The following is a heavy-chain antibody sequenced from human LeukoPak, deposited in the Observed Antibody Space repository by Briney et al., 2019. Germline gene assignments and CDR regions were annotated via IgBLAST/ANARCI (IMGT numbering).Heavy chain of an antibody. CDR2: INWNGGST. V-gene: IGHV3-20*04. Sequence: PGGSLRLSCAASGFTFDDYGMSWVRQAPGKGLEWVSGINWNGGSTGYADSVKGRFTISRDNAKNSLYLQMNSRRAEDTAVYYCAKLLSNSGRFLYWGQGTLVTVSS. J-gene: IGHJ4*02. CDR3: AKLLSNSGRFLY. CDR1: GFTFDDYG. D-gene: IGHD4-23*01.